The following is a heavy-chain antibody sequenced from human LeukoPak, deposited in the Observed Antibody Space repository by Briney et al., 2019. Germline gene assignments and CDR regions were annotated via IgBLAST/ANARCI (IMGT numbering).Heavy chain of an antibody. J-gene: IGHJ4*02. CDR2: IYWDDDK. Sequence: SGPTLVKPTQTLTLTCTFSGFSLSTSGVGVGWIRQPPGKALEWLALIYWDDDKRYSPSLKSRLTITKDTSKNQVVLTMTNMDPVDTATYYCARSQDYYDSSGYYVDYWGQGTLVTVSS. D-gene: IGHD3-22*01. CDR1: GFSLSTSGVG. V-gene: IGHV2-5*02. CDR3: ARSQDYYDSSGYYVDY.